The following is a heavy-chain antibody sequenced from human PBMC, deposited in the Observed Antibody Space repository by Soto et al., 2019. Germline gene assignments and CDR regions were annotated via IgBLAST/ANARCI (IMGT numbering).Heavy chain of an antibody. J-gene: IGHJ6*02. Sequence: EVQLVESGGGLVKPGRSLRLSCTASGFTFGDYAMSWFRRAPGKGLEWVGFIRSKAYGGTTEYAASVKGRFTISRDDSKSIAYLQMNSLKTEDTAVYYCTRVPYSSSWYYYYYGMDVWGQGTTVTVSS. V-gene: IGHV3-49*05. CDR1: GFTFGDYA. D-gene: IGHD6-13*01. CDR3: TRVPYSSSWYYYYYGMDV. CDR2: IRSKAYGGTT.